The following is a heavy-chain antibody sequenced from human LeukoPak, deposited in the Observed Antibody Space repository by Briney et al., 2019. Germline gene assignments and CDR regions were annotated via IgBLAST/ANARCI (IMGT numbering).Heavy chain of an antibody. Sequence: GESLKISCKGSGYTFSNYWIGWVRQMPGKGLEWMGIIYPAGSDTTYSPSFRGLVTISADKSINTAYLQWSSLKASDTAMYYCARRPPTVVTLSRDALHIWGQGTMVTVSS. CDR3: ARRPPTVVTLSRDALHI. CDR2: IYPAGSDT. CDR1: GYTFSNYW. J-gene: IGHJ3*02. D-gene: IGHD4-23*01. V-gene: IGHV5-51*01.